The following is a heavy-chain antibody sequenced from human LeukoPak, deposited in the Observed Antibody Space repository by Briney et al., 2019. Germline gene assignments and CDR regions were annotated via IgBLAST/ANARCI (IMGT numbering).Heavy chain of an antibody. CDR3: ATGNYYDSRGYYTFGH. D-gene: IGHD3-22*01. J-gene: IGHJ4*02. CDR1: GFAFNKYW. V-gene: IGHV3-74*01. CDR2: INGDGSTT. Sequence: PGGSLRLSCAASGFAFNKYWMHWVRQTPGKGLVWVSRINGDGSTTSYADSVKGGFTISRDNAKNTLYLQTSSLRAEDTAVYYCATGNYYDSRGYYTFGHWGQGTLVTVSS.